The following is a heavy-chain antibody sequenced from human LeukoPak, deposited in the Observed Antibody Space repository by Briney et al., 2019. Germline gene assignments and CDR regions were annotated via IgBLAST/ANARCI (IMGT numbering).Heavy chain of an antibody. V-gene: IGHV4-59*01. CDR3: ARGGSLYCSSTSCHFDY. Sequence: SETLSLTCTVSGGSISSYYWSWIRQPPGKGLEWIGYIYYSGSTNYNPSIKSRVTISVDTSKNQFSLKLSSVTAADTAVYYCARGGSLYCSSTSCHFDYWGQGTLVTVSS. CDR2: IYYSGST. CDR1: GGSISSYY. J-gene: IGHJ4*02. D-gene: IGHD2-2*01.